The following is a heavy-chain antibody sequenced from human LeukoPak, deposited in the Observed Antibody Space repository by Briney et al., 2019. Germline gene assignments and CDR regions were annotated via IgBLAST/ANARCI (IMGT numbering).Heavy chain of an antibody. D-gene: IGHD2-21*01. Sequence: AGYLRLSCEASGITFGNFALGWVRQAPGQGLEYVSAISSNGASTYYADSVMGRFTISRDNSKNTLYLQMGGLRTEDMGVYYCARWLGAYDCWGQGALVTVSS. CDR1: GITFGNFA. J-gene: IGHJ4*02. V-gene: IGHV3-64*02. CDR3: ARWLGAYDC. CDR2: ISSNGAST.